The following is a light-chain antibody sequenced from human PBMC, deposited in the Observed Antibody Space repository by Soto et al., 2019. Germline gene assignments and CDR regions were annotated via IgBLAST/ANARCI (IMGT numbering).Light chain of an antibody. CDR1: QSISSW. V-gene: IGKV1-5*03. CDR3: QRYNSYWT. Sequence: DIQMTQSPSTLSASVGDRVTITCRASQSISSWLAWYQQKPGKAPKLLIYKASSLESGVPSRFSGSGSGTEITITISIEQDDDVANYYCQRYNSYWTFGQGTKVEIK. CDR2: KAS. J-gene: IGKJ1*01.